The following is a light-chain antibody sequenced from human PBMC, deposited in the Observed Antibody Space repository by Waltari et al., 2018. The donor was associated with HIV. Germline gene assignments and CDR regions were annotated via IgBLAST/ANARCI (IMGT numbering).Light chain of an antibody. J-gene: IGKJ4*01. CDR3: QQYDTYPQT. CDR1: LGIGIY. V-gene: IGKV1-16*01. Sequence: DTQMTQSPASLSASVGDRVNITCRASLGIGIYLAWFQQKPGKAPKSLIYEAPRLQSGVPSRFSCTKSGRDFTLTISSLQPEDSATYYCQQYDTYPQTFGGGTKVEV. CDR2: EAP.